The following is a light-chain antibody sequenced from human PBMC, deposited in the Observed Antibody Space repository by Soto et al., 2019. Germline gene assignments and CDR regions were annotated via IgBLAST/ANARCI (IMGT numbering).Light chain of an antibody. CDR2: TAS. Sequence: NQMTLSPSTLSAYVKDTVTITCRASQTISRWLAWYQQKPGKAPRLLIYTASTLESGVPSRFSASGSGTEFTLTISRLHPDDFATYYCQEYNNYWTFGQGTKVDIK. J-gene: IGKJ1*01. V-gene: IGKV1-5*01. CDR3: QEYNNYWT. CDR1: QTISRW.